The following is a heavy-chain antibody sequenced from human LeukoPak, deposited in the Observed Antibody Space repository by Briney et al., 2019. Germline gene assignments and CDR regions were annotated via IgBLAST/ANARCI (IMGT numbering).Heavy chain of an antibody. Sequence: PGGSLRLSCAASGFTFSTYSMNWVRQAPGKGLEWVAVIWYDGSNKYYADSVKGRFTISRDNSKNTLYLQMNSLRAEDTAVYYCAREPSSTSTDLDYWGQGTLVTVSS. CDR2: IWYDGSNK. V-gene: IGHV3-33*08. J-gene: IGHJ4*02. CDR1: GFTFSTYS. CDR3: AREPSSTSTDLDY. D-gene: IGHD2-2*01.